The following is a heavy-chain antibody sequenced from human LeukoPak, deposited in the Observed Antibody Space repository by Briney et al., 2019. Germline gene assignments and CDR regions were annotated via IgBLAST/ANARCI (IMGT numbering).Heavy chain of an antibody. CDR2: IHSGGST. Sequence: PGGSLRLSCAASGFTVSSSYMTWVRRAPGKGLEWVSLIHSGGSTYYPDSVKGRFTISRDNSENTLYLQMNSLRAEDTAVYYCARVDYSSGWYAYYFDYWGQGTLVTVSS. J-gene: IGHJ4*02. CDR1: GFTVSSSY. D-gene: IGHD6-19*01. V-gene: IGHV3-53*01. CDR3: ARVDYSSGWYAYYFDY.